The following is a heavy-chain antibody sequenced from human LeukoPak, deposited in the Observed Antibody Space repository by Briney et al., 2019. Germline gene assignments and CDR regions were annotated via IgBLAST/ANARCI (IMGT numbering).Heavy chain of an antibody. D-gene: IGHD2-8*01. V-gene: IGHV3-7*03. CDR1: GFTFTTYW. J-gene: IGHJ4*02. Sequence: GGSLRLSCAASGFTFTTYWMSWVRQAPGKGLEWVANIKQDGTERYYVDSVKGRFTISRDNVKNSLYLQMNSLRAEDTAVYYCAKDPDCTNGVCYTFFDYWGQGTLVTVSS. CDR2: IKQDGTER. CDR3: AKDPDCTNGVCYTFFDY.